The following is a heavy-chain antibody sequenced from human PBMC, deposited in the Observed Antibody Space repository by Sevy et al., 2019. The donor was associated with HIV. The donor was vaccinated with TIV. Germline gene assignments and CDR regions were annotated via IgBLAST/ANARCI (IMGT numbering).Heavy chain of an antibody. CDR1: GGSITSLY. CDR2: IYYNGHI. V-gene: IGHV4-59*08. CDR3: AGENAWGRGYS. Sequence: SETLSLTCTVSGGSITSLYWNWIRQPPGKGLEWIANIYYNGHINYNPSLKSRVTLSFDTSKNQFSLRVSSVTAADTAMYYCAGENAWGRGYSWGQGTLVTVSS. J-gene: IGHJ4*02. D-gene: IGHD1-26*01.